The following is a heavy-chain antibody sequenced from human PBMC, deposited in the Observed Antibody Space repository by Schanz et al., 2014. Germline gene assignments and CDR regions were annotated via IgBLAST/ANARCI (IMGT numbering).Heavy chain of an antibody. V-gene: IGHV3-23*04. CDR2: ISHSGGSK. CDR1: GFAFSSYS. CDR3: AREQIMAAAGLVDY. D-gene: IGHD6-13*01. J-gene: IGHJ4*01. Sequence: QLVGSGGGLIQPGGSLRLSCTASGFAFSSYSMNWVRQAPGKGLEWVSSISHSGGSKYYADSVKGRFTISRDNSENTLYLQMNSLSADDTAVFYCAREQIMAAAGLVDYWGHGTLVTVSS.